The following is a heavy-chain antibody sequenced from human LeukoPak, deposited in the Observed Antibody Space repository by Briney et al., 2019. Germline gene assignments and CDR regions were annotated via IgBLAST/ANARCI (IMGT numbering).Heavy chain of an antibody. CDR1: GYSFTTYW. CDR2: IYPGDSDT. CDR3: ARHQVHSYYCYYMDV. V-gene: IGHV5-51*01. Sequence: GESLKISCKGSGYSFTTYWIGWVRQMPGKGLEWMGIIYPGDSDTRYSPSFQGQVTISADKSISTAYLQWSSLKASDTAMYYCARHQVHSYYCYYMDVWGKGTTVTISS. J-gene: IGHJ6*03.